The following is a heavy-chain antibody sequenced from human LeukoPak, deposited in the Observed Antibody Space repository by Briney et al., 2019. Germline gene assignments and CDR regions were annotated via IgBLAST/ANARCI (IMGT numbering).Heavy chain of an antibody. CDR3: TRGEGILGSY. CDR1: GYTVTLSG. V-gene: IGHV1-8*03. J-gene: IGHJ4*02. D-gene: IGHD1-26*01. Sequence: ASEGGSCRVSGYTVTLSGSMWVHQATGPGGQWLGWLSPDSGNTAYAQKFQGRVTITRDTSISTVYMELSSLRSDDTAVYYCTRGEGILGSYWGQGTLVTVSS. CDR2: LSPDSGNT.